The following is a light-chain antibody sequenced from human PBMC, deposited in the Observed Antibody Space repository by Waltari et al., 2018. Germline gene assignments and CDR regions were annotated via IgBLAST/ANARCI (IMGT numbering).Light chain of an antibody. CDR1: QSINTY. J-gene: IGKJ4*01. V-gene: IGKV1-39*01. Sequence: DIQMTQSPSSLSASVGDRVTITCRASQSINTYLNWYQQRPGKAPKLLIYAASGLQSGVPSRFSGSGSETDFTLTISSLQPEDFATYYCQRSYTTPPRTFGGGTRVEIK. CDR3: QRSYTTPPRT. CDR2: AAS.